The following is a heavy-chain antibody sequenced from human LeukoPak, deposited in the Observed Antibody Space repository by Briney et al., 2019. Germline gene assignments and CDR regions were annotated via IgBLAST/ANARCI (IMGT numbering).Heavy chain of an antibody. J-gene: IGHJ6*02. CDR3: ARSHAPWSGYYYYYGMDV. V-gene: IGHV3-30-3*01. CDR1: GFTLSSYA. CDR2: TSYDGSNK. D-gene: IGHD3-3*01. Sequence: GGSLRLSCAASGFTLSSYAMHWVRQAPGKGLEWVAVTSYDGSNKYYADSVKGRFTISRDNSKNTLYLQMNSLRAEDTAVYYCARSHAPWSGYYYYYGMDVWGQGTTVTVSS.